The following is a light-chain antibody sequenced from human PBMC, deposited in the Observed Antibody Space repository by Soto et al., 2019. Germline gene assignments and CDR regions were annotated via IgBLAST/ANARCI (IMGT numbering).Light chain of an antibody. V-gene: IGKV3-20*01. J-gene: IGKJ1*01. CDR2: GAS. CDR1: QSVSSSY. CDR3: QQYSTSPKT. Sequence: EIVLTQSPGTLSLSPGERATLSCRASQSVSSSYLAWYQQKPGQAPRLLIYGASSRATGIPDRFSGSGSGKDFTLTISRLEPEDFALYYCQQYSTSPKTFGPGTKVEIK.